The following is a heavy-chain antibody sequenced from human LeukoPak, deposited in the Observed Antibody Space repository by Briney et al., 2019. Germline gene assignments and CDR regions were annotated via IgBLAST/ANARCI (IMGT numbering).Heavy chain of an antibody. Sequence: PGGSLRLSCAASGFSLSSYGMHWVRQAPGKGLEWVAVISYDASDKYYADSVKGRFTISRDNSKNTLYLEMNSLRAEDTAVYYCARDYYYDSSGYWDYYFDYWGQGTLVSVSS. CDR3: ARDYYYDSSGYWDYYFDY. CDR2: ISYDASDK. CDR1: GFSLSSYG. D-gene: IGHD3-22*01. V-gene: IGHV3-30*03. J-gene: IGHJ4*02.